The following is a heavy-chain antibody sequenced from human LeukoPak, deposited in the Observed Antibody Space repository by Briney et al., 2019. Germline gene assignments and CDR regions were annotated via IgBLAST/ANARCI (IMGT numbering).Heavy chain of an antibody. CDR2: ISAYNGNT. J-gene: IGHJ6*02. CDR1: GYTFTSYG. CDR3: AREETHHVYYGMDV. D-gene: IGHD1-14*01. Sequence: ASVKVSCKASGYTFTSYGISWVRQAPGQGLEWMGWISAYNGNTNYAQKVQGRVTMTTDTSTSTAYMELRSLRSDDTAVYYCAREETHHVYYGMDVWGQGTMVAVSS. V-gene: IGHV1-18*01.